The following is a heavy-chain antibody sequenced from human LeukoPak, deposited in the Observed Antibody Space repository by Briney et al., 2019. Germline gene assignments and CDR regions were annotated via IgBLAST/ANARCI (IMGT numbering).Heavy chain of an antibody. J-gene: IGHJ4*02. CDR1: GYSISSGYY. Sequence: SETLSLTCTVSGYSISSGYYWGWIRQPPGKGLEWIGSIYHSGSTYYNPSLKSRVTISVDTSKNQFSLKLSSVTAADTAVYYCARRGRGTVAFDYWGQGTLVTVSS. CDR2: IYHSGST. D-gene: IGHD4-23*01. V-gene: IGHV4-38-2*02. CDR3: ARRGRGTVAFDY.